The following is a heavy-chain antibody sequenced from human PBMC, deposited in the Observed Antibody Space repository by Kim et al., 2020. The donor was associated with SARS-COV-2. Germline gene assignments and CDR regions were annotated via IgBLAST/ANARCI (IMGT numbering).Heavy chain of an antibody. CDR2: IYYSGST. D-gene: IGHD2-2*01. Sequence: SETLSLTCTVSGGSISSSSYYWGWIRQPPGKGLEWIGSIYYSGSTYYNPSLKSRVTISVDTSKNQFSLKLSSVTAADTAVYYCATRRYCSSTSCYPHPLDYWGQGTLVTVSS. CDR3: ATRRYCSSTSCYPHPLDY. J-gene: IGHJ4*02. CDR1: GGSISSSSYY. V-gene: IGHV4-39*01.